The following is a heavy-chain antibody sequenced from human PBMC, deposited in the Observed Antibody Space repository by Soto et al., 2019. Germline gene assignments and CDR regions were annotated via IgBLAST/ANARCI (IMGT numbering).Heavy chain of an antibody. Sequence: QMQLEQSGPEAKKPGTSVKVSCKASGFTFSNSAIQWVRQTRGQRLEWIGWIVVGSGNTNYARELHGRVTITRDMSTSAAYMELSSLRSEDTAIYYCAAMSGYYKSYYFMGVWGEGTTVTVS. D-gene: IGHD3-3*01. CDR3: AAMSGYYKSYYFMGV. J-gene: IGHJ6*03. CDR1: GFTFSNSA. V-gene: IGHV1-58*02. CDR2: IVVGSGNT.